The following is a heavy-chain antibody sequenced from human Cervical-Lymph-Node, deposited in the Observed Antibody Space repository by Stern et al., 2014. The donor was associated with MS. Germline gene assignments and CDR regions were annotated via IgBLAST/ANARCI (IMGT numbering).Heavy chain of an antibody. Sequence: QITLKESGPTLVKPTQTLTLTCTFSGFSLTTSGVGVGWIRQPPGKALEWLALIYWDDDSRYSPSLTSRLTIANDTSKNQVVLTMTNMDPVDTGTYYCAHIKALSTFDIWGQGTTVTVSS. V-gene: IGHV2-5*02. J-gene: IGHJ3*02. CDR1: GFSLTTSGVG. CDR3: AHIKALSTFDI. D-gene: IGHD6-6*01. CDR2: IYWDDDS.